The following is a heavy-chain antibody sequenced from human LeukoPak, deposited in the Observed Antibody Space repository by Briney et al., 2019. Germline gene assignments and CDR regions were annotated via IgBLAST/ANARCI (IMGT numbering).Heavy chain of an antibody. V-gene: IGHV3-21*01. Sequence: GGSLRLSCAASGFTFSSYSMNWVRQAPGKGLEWVSSISSSSSYTYYADSVKGRFTISRDNAKNSLYLQMNSLRAEDTAVYYCARDLSRDGYPSGNFDYWGQGTLVTVSS. CDR3: ARDLSRDGYPSGNFDY. D-gene: IGHD5-24*01. CDR1: GFTFSSYS. CDR2: ISSSSSYT. J-gene: IGHJ4*02.